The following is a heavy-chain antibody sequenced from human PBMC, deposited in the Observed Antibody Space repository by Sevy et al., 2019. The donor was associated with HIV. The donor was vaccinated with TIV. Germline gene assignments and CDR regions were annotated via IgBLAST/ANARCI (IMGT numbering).Heavy chain of an antibody. D-gene: IGHD6-13*01. V-gene: IGHV4-39*01. CDR1: GGSISSSSYY. J-gene: IGHJ4*02. CDR3: ARRLAAAGSFDY. CDR2: IYYSAST. Sequence: SETLSLTCTVSGGSISSSSYYWGWIRQPPGKGLEWIGSIYYSASTYYNPSLKSRVTISVDTSKNQFSLKLSSVTAADTAVYYCARRLAAAGSFDYWGQGTLVTVSS.